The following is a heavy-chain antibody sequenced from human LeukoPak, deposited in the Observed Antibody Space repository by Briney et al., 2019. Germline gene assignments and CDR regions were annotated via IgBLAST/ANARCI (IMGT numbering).Heavy chain of an antibody. D-gene: IGHD3-10*01. CDR3: ARIRYGSNIYRYYYMDV. CDR2: IYYSGST. V-gene: IGHV4-59*01. J-gene: IGHJ6*03. CDR1: GGSISSSY. Sequence: SETLSLTCTVSGGSISSSYWSWIRQPPGKGLEWIGYIYYSGSTNYNPSLKSRVTISVDTSKNQFSLKVTSVTAADTAVYYCARIRYGSNIYRYYYMDVWGKGTTVIISS.